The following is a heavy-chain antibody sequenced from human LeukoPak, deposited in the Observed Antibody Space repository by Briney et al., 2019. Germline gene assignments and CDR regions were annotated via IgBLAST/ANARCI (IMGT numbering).Heavy chain of an antibody. D-gene: IGHD3-3*01. CDR2: ISSNGGST. CDR3: ARGGNPPLLYDFYLYYDY. J-gene: IGHJ4*02. Sequence: GGSLRLSCAASGFTFSSYAMHWVRQAPGKGLEYVSAISSNGGSTYYANSVKGRFTISRDNSKNTLYLQMGSLRAEDMAVYYCARGGNPPLLYDFYLYYDYWGQGTLVTASS. CDR1: GFTFSSYA. V-gene: IGHV3-64*01.